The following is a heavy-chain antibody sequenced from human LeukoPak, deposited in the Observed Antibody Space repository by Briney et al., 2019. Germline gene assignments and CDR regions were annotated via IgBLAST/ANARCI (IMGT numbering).Heavy chain of an antibody. D-gene: IGHD6-19*01. CDR3: ARNIAVAGRGDYMDV. V-gene: IGHV4-4*07. Sequence: SETLSLTCTVSGGSISSYYWSWIRQPAGKGLEWIGRIYTSGSTYYNPSLKNRVTISVDTSKNQFSLKLSSVTAADTAVYYCARNIAVAGRGDYMDVWGKGTTVTISS. J-gene: IGHJ6*03. CDR1: GGSISSYY. CDR2: IYTSGST.